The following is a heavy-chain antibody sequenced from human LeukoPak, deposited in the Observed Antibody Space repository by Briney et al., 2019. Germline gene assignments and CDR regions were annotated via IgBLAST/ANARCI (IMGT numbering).Heavy chain of an antibody. CDR1: GFTFSSYW. J-gene: IGHJ4*02. V-gene: IGHV3-7*01. Sequence: GGSLRLSCAASGFTFSSYWMSWVRQAPGKGLEWVANIKQDGSEKYYVDSVKGRFTISRDNAKNSLYLQMNSLRAEDTAVYYCASNFFQQQLDYWGQGTLVTVSS. D-gene: IGHD6-13*01. CDR2: IKQDGSEK. CDR3: ASNFFQQQLDY.